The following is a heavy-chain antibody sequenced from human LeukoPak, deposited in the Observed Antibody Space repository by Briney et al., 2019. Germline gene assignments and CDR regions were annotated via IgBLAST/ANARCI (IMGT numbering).Heavy chain of an antibody. J-gene: IGHJ4*02. CDR3: ASTHWDLNRHFDY. D-gene: IGHD1-7*01. V-gene: IGHV3-48*01. CDR2: ISSSSTTI. Sequence: GGSLRLSCAASGFTFSSYSMNWVRQAPGKGLEWVSYISSSSTTIYYADSVKGRFTISRDNAKNSLFLQMNSLRAEVTAVYYCASTHWDLNRHFDYWGQGTLVTVSS. CDR1: GFTFSSYS.